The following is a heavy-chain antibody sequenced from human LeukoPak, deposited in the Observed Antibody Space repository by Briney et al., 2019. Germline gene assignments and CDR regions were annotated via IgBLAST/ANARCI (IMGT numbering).Heavy chain of an antibody. CDR3: TIGYCSGGSCYGYYFDY. CDR1: GFTFSNAW. D-gene: IGHD2-15*01. CDR2: IKSKTDGGTT. J-gene: IGHJ4*02. V-gene: IGHV3-15*01. Sequence: GGSLRLSCAASGFTFSNAWMSWVRHAPGKGLEWVGRIKSKTDGGTTDYAAPVKGRFTISRDDSKNTLYLQMNSLKTEDTAVYYCTIGYCSGGSCYGYYFDYWGQGTLVTVSS.